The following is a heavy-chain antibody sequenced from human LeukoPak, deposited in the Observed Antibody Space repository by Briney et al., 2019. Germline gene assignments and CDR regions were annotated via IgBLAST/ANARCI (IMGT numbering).Heavy chain of an antibody. CDR1: GYTFTSYD. CDR3: ATSARGRASGSFYGY. J-gene: IGHJ4*02. Sequence: GASVKVSCKASGYTFTSYDFNWVRQATGQRPEWMGWMSPNSGDTGYAQKFQDRVTMTRNTSISTAYMELSSLRSDDTAVYYCATSARGRASGSFYGYWGQGTLVTVSS. CDR2: MSPNSGDT. D-gene: IGHD1-26*01. V-gene: IGHV1-8*01.